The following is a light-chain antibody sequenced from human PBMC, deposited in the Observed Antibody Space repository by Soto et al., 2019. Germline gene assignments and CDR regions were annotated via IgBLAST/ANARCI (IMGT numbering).Light chain of an antibody. CDR2: DDR. V-gene: IGLV3-21*02. Sequence: SYELTQPPSVSVAPGQTARITCGGDNIGSKSVHWFQQKPGQAPVLVVYDDRDRPSGIPERFSGSNSGNTATLTISRVEAGDEADYYCQVWHSVSDHVVFGGGTQLTVL. CDR1: NIGSKS. J-gene: IGLJ2*01. CDR3: QVWHSVSDHVV.